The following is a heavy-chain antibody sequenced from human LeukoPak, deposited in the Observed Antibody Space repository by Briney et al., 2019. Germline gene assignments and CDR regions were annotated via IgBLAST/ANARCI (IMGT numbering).Heavy chain of an antibody. CDR2: IYYSGST. J-gene: IGHJ4*02. Sequence: PSETLSLTCTVSGGSISSGGYYWSWIRQHPGKGLEWIGYIYYSGSTYYNPSLKSRVTISVDTSKNQFSLKLSSVTAADTAVYYCARLSPTRRDGYNFPDYWGQGNLVTVSS. D-gene: IGHD5-24*01. CDR1: GGSISSGGYY. CDR3: ARLSPTRRDGYNFPDY. V-gene: IGHV4-31*03.